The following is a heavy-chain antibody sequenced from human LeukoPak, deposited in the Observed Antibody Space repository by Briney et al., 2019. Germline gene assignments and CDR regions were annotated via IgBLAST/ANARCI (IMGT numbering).Heavy chain of an antibody. CDR1: GGSISNYY. V-gene: IGHV4-4*07. D-gene: IGHD6-19*01. CDR3: ARDRGVTVPGRRLGY. J-gene: IGHJ4*02. Sequence: SETLSLTCTVSGGSISNYYWSWIRQPAGKGLEWIGHISTSGSTNYNPSLKSRVTISIDNSNNQFSLKLSSATAADTAVYYCARDRGVTVPGRRLGYWGQGTLVTVSS. CDR2: ISTSGST.